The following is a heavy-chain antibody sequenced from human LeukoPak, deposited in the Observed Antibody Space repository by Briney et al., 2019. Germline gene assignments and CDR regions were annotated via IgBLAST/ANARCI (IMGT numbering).Heavy chain of an antibody. CDR2: IIPIFGTA. CDR1: GGTFSSYA. J-gene: IGHJ4*02. V-gene: IGHV1-69*06. Sequence: SVKVPCKASGGTFSSYAISWVRQAPGQGLEWMGGIIPIFGTANYAQKFQGRVTITADKSTSTAYMELSSLRSEDTAVYYCAREFYSYGLDYWGQGTLVTVSS. D-gene: IGHD5-18*01. CDR3: AREFYSYGLDY.